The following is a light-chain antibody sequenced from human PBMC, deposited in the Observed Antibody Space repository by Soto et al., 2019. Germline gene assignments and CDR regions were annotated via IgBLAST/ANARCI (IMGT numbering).Light chain of an antibody. J-gene: IGKJ1*01. V-gene: IGKV3-20*01. CDR1: QSVSSSD. Sequence: EIVLKQSPGTLSLSQGERATLSCRASQSVSSSDLAWYQQKPGQAPRLLIYGASSRATGIPDRFSGSVSGTDFTLTISRLEPEDLAVYYCQRYGSSLTWTFGQGTKVDIK. CDR2: GAS. CDR3: QRYGSSLTWT.